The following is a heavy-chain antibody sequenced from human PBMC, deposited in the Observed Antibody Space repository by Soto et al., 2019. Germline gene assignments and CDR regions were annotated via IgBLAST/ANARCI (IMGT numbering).Heavy chain of an antibody. J-gene: IGHJ4*02. D-gene: IGHD2-15*01. CDR1: GFTFSSYW. CDR2: INSDGSST. V-gene: IGHV3-74*01. Sequence: EVQLVESGGGLVQPGGSLRLSCAASGFTFSSYWMHWFRQVPGKGLVWVSRINSDGSSTGYADSVMGRFTISRDNAKNTLYLQMNSQSTEDMAVYYCARDQGYCSGVSCYVAPYWCQGTLVTVSS. CDR3: ARDQGYCSGVSCYVAPY.